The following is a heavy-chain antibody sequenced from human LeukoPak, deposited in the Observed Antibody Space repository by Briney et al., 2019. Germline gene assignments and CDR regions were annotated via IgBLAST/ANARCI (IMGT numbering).Heavy chain of an antibody. D-gene: IGHD5-18*01. J-gene: IGHJ4*02. Sequence: SGGFLRLSCAASGFTFISYWMHWVRQAPGKGLVWVSRINGYGSSTAFADSVKGRFTISRDNAKNTLYLQMNSLRAEDTAVYYCARDAPRNTALDYWGKGTLVTVSS. CDR2: INGYGSST. CDR3: ARDAPRNTALDY. CDR1: GFTFISYW. V-gene: IGHV3-74*01.